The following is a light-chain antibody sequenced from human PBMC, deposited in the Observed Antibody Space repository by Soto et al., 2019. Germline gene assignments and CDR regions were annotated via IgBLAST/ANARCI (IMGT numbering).Light chain of an antibody. CDR2: EVS. Sequence: QSVLTQPASVSGSPGQSITISRTGTSSDVGGYNYVSWYQQHPGKAPKLMIYEVSNRPSGVSNRFSGSKSGNTASLTISGLQAQDEADYYCSSYTSRVVFGGGTQLTVL. CDR3: SSYTSRVV. V-gene: IGLV2-14*01. J-gene: IGLJ2*01. CDR1: SSDVGGYNY.